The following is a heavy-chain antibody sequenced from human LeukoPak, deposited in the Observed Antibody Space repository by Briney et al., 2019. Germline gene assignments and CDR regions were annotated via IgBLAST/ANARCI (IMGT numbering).Heavy chain of an antibody. V-gene: IGHV5-10-1*01. J-gene: IGHJ3*02. CDR3: AVKGVVVGGLDI. CDR2: IDPGDSQT. D-gene: IGHD2-21*01. Sequence: GESLKISCKGSGYSFSGYWISWVRQMPGKSLEWMGKIDPGDSQTIYSPSFQGHVIISIDKSISTAYLQWNSLKASDSAMYFCAVKGVVVGGLDIWGQGTMVAVSS. CDR1: GYSFSGYW.